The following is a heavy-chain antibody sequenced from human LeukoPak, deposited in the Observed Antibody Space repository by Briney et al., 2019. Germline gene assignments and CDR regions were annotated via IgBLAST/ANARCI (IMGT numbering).Heavy chain of an antibody. CDR2: IYYSGST. Sequence: SETLSLTCTVSGGSISSSSYYWGWIRQPPGKGLEWIGSIYYSGSTYYNPSLKSRVTISVDTSKNQFSLKLSSVTAADTAMYYCASRFGELSFDYWGQGTLVTVSS. J-gene: IGHJ4*02. CDR3: ASRFGELSFDY. D-gene: IGHD3-16*01. V-gene: IGHV4-39*01. CDR1: GGSISSSSYY.